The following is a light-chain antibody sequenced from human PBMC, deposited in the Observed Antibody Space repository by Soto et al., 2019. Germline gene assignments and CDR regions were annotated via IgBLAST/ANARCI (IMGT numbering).Light chain of an antibody. CDR1: SSNIGAGYD. CDR3: QSYDSSLSGSRV. Sequence: QSVLTQPPSVSGAPGQRVTISCTGSSSNIGAGYDVQWYQQLPGTAPKLLIYGNSHRPSGVPDRFSGSKSGTSASLAITGLQAEDEADYYCQSYDSSLSGSRVFGGGTKLTVL. CDR2: GNS. V-gene: IGLV1-40*01. J-gene: IGLJ3*02.